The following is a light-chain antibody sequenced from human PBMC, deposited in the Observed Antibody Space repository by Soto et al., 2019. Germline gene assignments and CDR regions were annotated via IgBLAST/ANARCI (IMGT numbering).Light chain of an antibody. V-gene: IGLV2-14*01. CDR1: SSDVGAYKY. Sequence: LAQPGSVSGSPGESITISCTGTSSDVGAYKYVSWYQQHPGKAPKVMIYEVSNRPSGVSNRFSGSKSGNTASLTISGLQAEDEADHFCSSYSSSSTLFVFGTGTKVTVL. CDR2: EVS. CDR3: SSYSSSSTLFV. J-gene: IGLJ1*01.